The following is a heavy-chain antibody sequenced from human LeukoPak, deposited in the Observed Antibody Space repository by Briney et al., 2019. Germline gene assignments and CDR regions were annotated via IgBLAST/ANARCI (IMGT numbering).Heavy chain of an antibody. V-gene: IGHV1-8*01. CDR1: GYAFTIYD. J-gene: IGHJ5*02. D-gene: IGHD4-17*01. CDR2: MNPDSGNT. Sequence: ASVKVSCKASGYAFTIYDINWVRQAAGQGLEWMGWMNPDSGNTDFAQKFQGRVTMTRNTSMSTAYMEPSSLTSEDTAVYYCAVHLPGDYLDPWGQGTLVTVSS. CDR3: AVHLPGDYLDP.